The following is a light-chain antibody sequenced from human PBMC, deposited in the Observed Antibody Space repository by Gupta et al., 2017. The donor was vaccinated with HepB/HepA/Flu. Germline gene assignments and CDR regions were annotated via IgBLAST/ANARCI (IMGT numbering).Light chain of an antibody. Sequence: QSVLTQPPSVSAAPGQKVTISCSGSSSNIGNNYVSWYQQLPGTAPKLLLYENYKRPSGIPDRFSGSKSGTSATLGITGLQTGDEADYYCGTWANNLWVFGGGTKLTVL. V-gene: IGLV1-51*02. CDR2: ENY. CDR1: SSNIGNNY. J-gene: IGLJ3*02. CDR3: GTWANNLWV.